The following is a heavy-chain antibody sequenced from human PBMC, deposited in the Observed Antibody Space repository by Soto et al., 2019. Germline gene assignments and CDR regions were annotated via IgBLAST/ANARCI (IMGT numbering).Heavy chain of an antibody. V-gene: IGHV3-11*01. Sequence: GGSLRLSCAASGFTFSDYYMSWIRQAPGKGLEWVSYISSSGSTIYYADSVKGRFTISRDNAKNSLYLQMNSLRAEDTAVYYCASIRYDFWSGYPKTFDYWGQGTLVTVSS. CDR1: GFTFSDYY. CDR2: ISSSGSTI. CDR3: ASIRYDFWSGYPKTFDY. J-gene: IGHJ4*02. D-gene: IGHD3-3*01.